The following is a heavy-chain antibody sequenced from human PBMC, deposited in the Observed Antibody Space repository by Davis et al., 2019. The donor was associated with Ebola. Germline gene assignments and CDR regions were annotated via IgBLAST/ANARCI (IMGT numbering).Heavy chain of an antibody. Sequence: GESLKISCAASGFTFSSYSMNWVRQAPGKGLEWVSSISSTSIYIFYADSLEGRFTISRDNTKNSLYLQMNSLRAEDTAVYYCAREGQQLGVSEYWGQGTLVTVSS. V-gene: IGHV3-21*04. CDR2: ISSTSIYI. J-gene: IGHJ4*02. CDR1: GFTFSSYS. D-gene: IGHD6-13*01. CDR3: AREGQQLGVSEY.